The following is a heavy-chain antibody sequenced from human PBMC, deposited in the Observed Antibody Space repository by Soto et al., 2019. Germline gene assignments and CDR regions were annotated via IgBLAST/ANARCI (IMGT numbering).Heavy chain of an antibody. V-gene: IGHV1-18*01. J-gene: IGHJ4*02. CDR1: GYTFTSSH. CDR2: ISAYNTNT. Sequence: QVQLVQSGAEVKKPGASVKVSCKTSGYTFTSSHISWVRQAPGQGLEWMGWISAYNTNTNYAQKFQGRVNMTTDTLTSTAYMELRSLRSDDTAVYYCARDTPPTDYWGQGTLVTVSS. CDR3: ARDTPPTDY.